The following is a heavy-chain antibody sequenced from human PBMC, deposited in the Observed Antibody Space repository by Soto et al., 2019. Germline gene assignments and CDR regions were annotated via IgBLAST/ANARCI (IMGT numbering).Heavy chain of an antibody. Sequence: EVQLVESGGGLVQPGGSLRLSCAASGFTFSTYWMRWVRQAPGKGPEWVASIKQDGSEKYYMDSVKGRFTISKDNAKKSLYLQMTSLRVEDTSLSYCAREVRATFDPWGQGTLVTVSS. CDR3: AREVRATFDP. CDR1: GFTFSTYW. J-gene: IGHJ5*02. V-gene: IGHV3-7*01. D-gene: IGHD1-26*01. CDR2: IKQDGSEK.